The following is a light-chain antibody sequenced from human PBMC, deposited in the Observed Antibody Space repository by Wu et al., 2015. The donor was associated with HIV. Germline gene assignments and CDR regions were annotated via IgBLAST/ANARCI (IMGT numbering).Light chain of an antibody. CDR2: AAS. V-gene: IGKV3-20*01. CDR1: QNVSSSY. Sequence: EIVLTQSPGTLSLSPGERATLSCRASQNVSSSYLAWYQQKPGQAPWLLIYAASSRATGVPDRFSGSGSGTDFTLTISRLEPEDFAVYYCQQYGASPPLLT. J-gene: IGKJ4*01. CDR3: QQYGASPPLLT.